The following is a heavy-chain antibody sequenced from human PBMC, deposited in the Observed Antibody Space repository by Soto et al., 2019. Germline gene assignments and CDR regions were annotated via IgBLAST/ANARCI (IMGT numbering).Heavy chain of an antibody. V-gene: IGHV3-53*01. CDR1: GFTVSSNY. D-gene: IGHD2-2*01. Sequence: GGSLRLSCAASGFTVSSNYMSWVRQAPGKGLEWVSVIYSGGSTYYADSVKGRFTISRDNSKNTLYLQMNSLRAEDTAVYYCATGTVSTSYYYGMDVWGQGTTVTVSS. CDR2: IYSGGST. CDR3: ATGTVSTSYYYGMDV. J-gene: IGHJ6*02.